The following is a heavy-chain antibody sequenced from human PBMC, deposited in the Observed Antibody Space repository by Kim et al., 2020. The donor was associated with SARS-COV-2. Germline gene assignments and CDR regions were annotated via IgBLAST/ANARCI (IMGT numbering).Heavy chain of an antibody. CDR1: GGSISSSSYY. CDR3: ARDIAARYYNWFDP. D-gene: IGHD6-6*01. CDR2: IYYSGST. Sequence: SETLSLTCTVSGGSISSSSYYWGWIRQPPGKGLEWIGSIYYSGSTYYNPSLKSRVTISVDTSKNQFSLKLSSVTAADTAVYYCARDIAARYYNWFDPWGQGPLVTVSS. V-gene: IGHV4-39*02. J-gene: IGHJ5*02.